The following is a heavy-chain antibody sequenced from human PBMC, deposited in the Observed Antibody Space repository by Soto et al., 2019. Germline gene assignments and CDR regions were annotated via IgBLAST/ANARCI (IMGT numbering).Heavy chain of an antibody. CDR1: GFTFTTYA. CDR3: AKNWDTTCSSSSH. J-gene: IGHJ4*02. V-gene: IGHV3-23*01. D-gene: IGHD6-6*01. CDR2: ISGSGGST. Sequence: EVQLLESGGGLVQPGGSLRLSCAASGFTFTTYAMTWVRRAPGKGLEWVSAISGSGGSTYYADSVKGRFTISRDSSKNTVFLKMNSLRAEDTAVYYSAKNWDTTCSSSSHWGQGTLVTVSS.